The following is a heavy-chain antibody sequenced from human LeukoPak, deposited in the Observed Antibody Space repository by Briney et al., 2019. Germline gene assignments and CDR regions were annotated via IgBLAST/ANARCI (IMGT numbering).Heavy chain of an antibody. Sequence: GGSLRRSCAASGFTFISYSRNWVRQAPGKGLEGVSAISSSSSYIYYADSVKGRFTISRDNAKSSLYLQMNSLRAEDTAVYYCARDPVSNYVYFDYWGQGTLVTVSS. D-gene: IGHD4-11*01. V-gene: IGHV3-21*01. CDR1: GFTFISYS. CDR3: ARDPVSNYVYFDY. CDR2: ISSSSSYI. J-gene: IGHJ4*02.